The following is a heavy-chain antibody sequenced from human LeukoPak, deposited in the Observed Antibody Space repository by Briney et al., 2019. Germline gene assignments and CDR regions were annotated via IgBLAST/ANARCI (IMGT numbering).Heavy chain of an antibody. CDR2: IGGAGYTT. Sequence: GGSLRLSCVASGFTFSNFAMSWVRQAPGQGLEWVSAIGGAGYTTYYADSVKGRFTISRDNSKNTLYLQMNSLRTEDTAVYYCAKDFVPRGGSYFPGFDYWGQGTLVIVSS. CDR1: GFTFSNFA. CDR3: AKDFVPRGGSYFPGFDY. D-gene: IGHD1-26*01. V-gene: IGHV3-23*01. J-gene: IGHJ4*02.